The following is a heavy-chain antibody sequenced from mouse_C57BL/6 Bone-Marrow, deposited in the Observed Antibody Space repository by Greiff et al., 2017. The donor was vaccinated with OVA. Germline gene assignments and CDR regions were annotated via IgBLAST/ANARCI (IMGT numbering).Heavy chain of an antibody. Sequence: QVQLQQPGAELVRPGTSVKLSCKASGYTFTSYWMHWVKQRPGQGLEWIGVIDPSDSYTNYNQKFKGKATWTVDTSSSTAYMQLSSLTSEDSAVYYCARIYLTFDVWGTGTTVTVSS. CDR1: GYTFTSYW. CDR2: IDPSDSYT. CDR3: ARIYLTFDV. J-gene: IGHJ1*03. D-gene: IGHD5-5*01. V-gene: IGHV1-59*01.